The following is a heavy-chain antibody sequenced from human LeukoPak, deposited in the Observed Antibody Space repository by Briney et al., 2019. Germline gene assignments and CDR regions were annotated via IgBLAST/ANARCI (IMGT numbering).Heavy chain of an antibody. CDR3: ARDFPIVVVTGGDY. Sequence: GASVKVSCKASGYTFTGYYMHWVRQAPGQGLEWMERINPNSGGANYAQKFQGRVTMTRDTSISTAYMELSRLRSDDTAVYYCARDFPIVVVTGGDYWGQGTLVTVSS. CDR2: INPNSGGA. V-gene: IGHV1-2*06. J-gene: IGHJ4*02. D-gene: IGHD2-21*02. CDR1: GYTFTGYY.